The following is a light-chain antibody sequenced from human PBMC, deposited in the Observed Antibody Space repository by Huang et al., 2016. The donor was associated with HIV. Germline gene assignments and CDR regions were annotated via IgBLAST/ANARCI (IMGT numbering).Light chain of an antibody. CDR3: LQHKNFHAPT. Sequence: DIQLTQSPSAMAASVGDRVIITCRATQDIYKYLAWFQQQPGKAPKRLICGASSLQAGVPSGFSGSGSGTEFTLTINNLQPEDSATYFCLQHKNFHAPTFGQGTKVEIK. J-gene: IGKJ1*01. V-gene: IGKV1-17*03. CDR1: QDIYKY. CDR2: GAS.